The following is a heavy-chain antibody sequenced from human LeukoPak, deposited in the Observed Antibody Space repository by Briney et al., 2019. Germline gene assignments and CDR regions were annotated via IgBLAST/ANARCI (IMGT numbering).Heavy chain of an antibody. V-gene: IGHV3-7*03. CDR1: GFTFSSSW. Sequence: PGGSLRLSCVASGFTFSSSWMSWVRQGPGKGPEWVANMNQDGSRKYYVDSVKGRFTISRDNAKNSLFLQMNGLRAEDTALYYCAKGRSGSYYNGYFDYWGQGTLVTVSS. CDR3: AKGRSGSYYNGYFDY. CDR2: MNQDGSRK. D-gene: IGHD3-10*01. J-gene: IGHJ4*02.